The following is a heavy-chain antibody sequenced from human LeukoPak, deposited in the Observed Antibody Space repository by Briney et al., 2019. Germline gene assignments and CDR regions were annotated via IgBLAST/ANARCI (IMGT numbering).Heavy chain of an antibody. V-gene: IGHV3-48*02. Sequence: GGSLRLSCAASGFTFSSYSMNWVRQAPGKGLEWVSYISSSSTIYYADSVKGRFTISRDNAKNSLYLQMNSLRDEDTAVYYCARASRLGPVIFDYWGQGTLVTVSS. J-gene: IGHJ4*02. CDR3: ARASRLGPVIFDY. CDR2: ISSSSTI. CDR1: GFTFSSYS. D-gene: IGHD2/OR15-2a*01.